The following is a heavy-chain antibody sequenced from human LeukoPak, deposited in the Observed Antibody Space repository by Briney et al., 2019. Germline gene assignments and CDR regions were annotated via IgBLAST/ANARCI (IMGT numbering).Heavy chain of an antibody. D-gene: IGHD1-26*01. J-gene: IGHJ4*02. CDR1: GYTFTSYD. V-gene: IGHV1-8*01. CDR2: MNPNSGNT. Sequence: GASVKVSCKASGYTFTSYDINWVRQATGQGLEWMGWMNPNSGNTGYAQKFQGRVTMTRNTSISTAYMELSSPRSEDTAVYYCASGFRRVGATDSFDYWGQGTLVTVSS. CDR3: ASGFRRVGATDSFDY.